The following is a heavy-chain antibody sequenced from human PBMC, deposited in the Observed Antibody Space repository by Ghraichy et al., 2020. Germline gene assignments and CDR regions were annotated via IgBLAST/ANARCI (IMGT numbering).Heavy chain of an antibody. CDR3: ARDLGVETSSGWHQLNDY. D-gene: IGHD6-19*01. V-gene: IGHV1-18*01. CDR1: GYTFTSYG. CDR2: ISAYNGNT. J-gene: IGHJ4*02. Sequence: ASVKVSCKASGYTFTSYGISWVRQAPGQGLEWMGWISAYNGNTNYAQKLQGRVTMTTDTSTSTAYMELRSLRSDDPAVYYCARDLGVETSSGWHQLNDYWGQGTLVTVSS.